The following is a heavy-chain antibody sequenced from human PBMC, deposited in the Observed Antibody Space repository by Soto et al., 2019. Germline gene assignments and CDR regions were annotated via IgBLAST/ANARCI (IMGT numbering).Heavy chain of an antibody. CDR3: ARPSGSYGDYAWSLKY. V-gene: IGHV1-18*03. CDR2: ISAYNGNT. J-gene: IGHJ4*02. CDR1: GYTFTGYS. D-gene: IGHD4-17*01. Sequence: QVQLVQSGAEVKKPGASVKVSCKASGYTFTGYSVGWVRQAPGQGLEWMGWISAYNGNTNYAQKFQDRLTMTTDASTSTAYMELRSLRSDDMAVYYCARPSGSYGDYAWSLKYWGQGTLVTVSS.